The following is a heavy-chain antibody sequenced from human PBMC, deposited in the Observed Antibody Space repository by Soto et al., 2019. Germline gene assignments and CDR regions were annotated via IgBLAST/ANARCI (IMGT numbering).Heavy chain of an antibody. J-gene: IGHJ4*02. V-gene: IGHV1-18*01. D-gene: IGHD6-13*01. Sequence: ASVKVSCKASGYTFTSHGIHWVRQAPGQGLEWMGWISAYNGNTNYAQKLQGRVTLTRDTSTGTAYMELSSLRSEDTAVYYCARVSHPSYSSSWYEGDYWGQGTLVTVSS. CDR3: ARVSHPSYSSSWYEGDY. CDR2: ISAYNGNT. CDR1: GYTFTSHG.